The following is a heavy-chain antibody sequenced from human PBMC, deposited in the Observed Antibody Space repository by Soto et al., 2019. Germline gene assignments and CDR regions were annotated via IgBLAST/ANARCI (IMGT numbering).Heavy chain of an antibody. CDR3: AMVKGGTTRRAFDS. CDR2: IYDNGGA. J-gene: IGHJ4*02. D-gene: IGHD1-7*01. CDR1: GDYISSGCYY. Sequence: QGQLQESGPGLVKPSQTLSLTCTVSGDYISSGCYYWILIRPHPGKGLEWIGYIYDNGGAYYSPSLKGRVVISVDRSENQFSLRLSSVTAADTAVYYCAMVKGGTTRRAFDSWGQGTLFTVSS. V-gene: IGHV4-31*03.